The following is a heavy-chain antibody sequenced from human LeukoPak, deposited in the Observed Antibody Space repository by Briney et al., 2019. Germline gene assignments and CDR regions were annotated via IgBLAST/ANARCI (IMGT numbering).Heavy chain of an antibody. CDR3: ARDRVGGDLTGVSLY. D-gene: IGHD4-17*01. Sequence: AAVKVSCKASGYPFYNFGLTWVRHAPGQGLEWMGWISAYNGNTYYAQKFRGRLTLTTETSTSTAYLELRSLKSDDTAVYYCARDRVGGDLTGVSLYWGQGTLVTVSS. CDR2: ISAYNGNT. J-gene: IGHJ4*01. V-gene: IGHV1-18*01. CDR1: GYPFYNFG.